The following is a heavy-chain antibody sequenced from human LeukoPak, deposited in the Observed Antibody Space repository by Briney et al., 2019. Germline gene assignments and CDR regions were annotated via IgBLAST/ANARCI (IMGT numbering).Heavy chain of an antibody. Sequence: SETLSLTCTVSGGSISSYYWSWIRQPPGKGLEWIGYIYYSGSTNYNPSLKSRVTISVDTSKNQFSLNLSSVTAADTAVYYCARYSSGWRSFDIWGQGAMVTVSS. CDR2: IYYSGST. D-gene: IGHD6-19*01. V-gene: IGHV4-59*01. J-gene: IGHJ3*02. CDR1: GGSISSYY. CDR3: ARYSSGWRSFDI.